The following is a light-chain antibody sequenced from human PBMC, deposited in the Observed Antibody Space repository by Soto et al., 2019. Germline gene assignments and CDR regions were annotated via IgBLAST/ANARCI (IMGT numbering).Light chain of an antibody. J-gene: IGLJ2*01. Sequence: QLVLTQPASVSGSPGQSITISCTGTSSDVGGYNYVSWYQQHPGKAPKLMIYEVSNRPSGVSNRLSGSKSGNTASLTISGLQAEDEADYYCSSYTSSSTVVFGGGTKLTVL. CDR3: SSYTSSSTVV. CDR1: SSDVGGYNY. CDR2: EVS. V-gene: IGLV2-14*01.